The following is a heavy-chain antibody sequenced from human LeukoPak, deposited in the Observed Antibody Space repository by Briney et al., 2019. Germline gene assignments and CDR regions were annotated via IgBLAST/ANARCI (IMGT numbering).Heavy chain of an antibody. CDR3: ARSEYSSSPPYDY. V-gene: IGHV3-21*01. CDR2: ITATSLHI. Sequence: GGSLRLSCAASGVTFSGYSMNWVRQAPGKGLEWVSAITATSLHIYYADSVKGRFTISRDNSKNTLYLQMNSLRAEDTAVYYCARSEYSSSPPYDYWGQGTLVTVSS. D-gene: IGHD6-6*01. J-gene: IGHJ4*02. CDR1: GVTFSGYS.